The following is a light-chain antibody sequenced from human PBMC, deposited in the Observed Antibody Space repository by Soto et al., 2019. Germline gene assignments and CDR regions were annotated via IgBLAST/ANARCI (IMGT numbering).Light chain of an antibody. CDR3: QHYNSYSYT. V-gene: IGKV1-5*01. CDR1: QSVSNW. J-gene: IGKJ2*01. CDR2: DAS. Sequence: DTQMTQSPSTLSASVGDRVTITCRASQSVSNWLAWYQQKPGKAPKLLIYDASTLESGVPSRFSGSGSGTEFTLTISSLQPDDFTTYYCQHYNSYSYTFGQGTKLEIK.